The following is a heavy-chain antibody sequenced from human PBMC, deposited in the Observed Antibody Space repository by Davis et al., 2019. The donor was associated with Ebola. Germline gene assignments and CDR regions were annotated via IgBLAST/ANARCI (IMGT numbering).Heavy chain of an antibody. CDR1: AGSMRPYY. CDR2: IYYRGTT. CDR3: ARRRLSFEAIDY. Sequence: MPSETLSLTCTVSAGSMRPYYWSWIRQPPGKGLEWIGSIYYRGTTYYTPSLKSRVTISVDTSKNQFSLKLNSVSAADTAVYYCARRRLSFEAIDYWGQGTLVTVSS. D-gene: IGHD1-26*01. J-gene: IGHJ4*02. V-gene: IGHV4-59*05.